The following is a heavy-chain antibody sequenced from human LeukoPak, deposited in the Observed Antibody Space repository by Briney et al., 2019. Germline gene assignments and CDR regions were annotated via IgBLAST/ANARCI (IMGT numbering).Heavy chain of an antibody. CDR1: GFTFSMYA. Sequence: GGSLRLSCGASGFTFSMYAMTWFRQAPGKGLEWVSAISGNGDRTYYADSVKGRFTISRDNSRNTLYLQMNSLRAEDTAVYYCARDRYYYDTSGFLFPHWGQGTLVTVSS. D-gene: IGHD3-22*01. V-gene: IGHV3-23*01. CDR2: ISGNGDRT. J-gene: IGHJ1*01. CDR3: ARDRYYYDTSGFLFPH.